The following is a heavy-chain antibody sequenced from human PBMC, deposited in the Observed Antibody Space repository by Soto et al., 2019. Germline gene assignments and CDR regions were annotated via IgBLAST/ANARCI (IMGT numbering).Heavy chain of an antibody. CDR1: GGSISSYY. CDR2: IYYSGST. D-gene: IGHD3-10*01. V-gene: IGHV4-59*01. J-gene: IGHJ5*02. Sequence: SETLSLTCTVSGGSISSYYWSWIRQPPGKGLEWIGYIYYSGSTNYNPSLKSRVTISVDTSKNQFSLKLSSVTAADTAVYYCARESDYYGSGRGEFDPWGQGTLVTVSS. CDR3: ARESDYYGSGRGEFDP.